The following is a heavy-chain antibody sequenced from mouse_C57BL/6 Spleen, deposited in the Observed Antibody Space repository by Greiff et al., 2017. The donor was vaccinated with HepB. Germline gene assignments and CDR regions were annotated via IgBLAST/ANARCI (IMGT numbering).Heavy chain of an antibody. D-gene: IGHD1-1*01. CDR2: IYPRSGNT. J-gene: IGHJ2*01. CDR3: ARRDTTVVAPY. V-gene: IGHV1-81*01. CDR1: GYTFTSYG. Sequence: QVQLQQSGAELARPGASVKLSCKASGYTFTSYGISWVKQRTGQGLEWIGEIYPRSGNTYYNEKFKGKATLTADKSSSTAYMELRSLTSEDSAVYFCARRDTTVVAPYWGQGTTLTVSS.